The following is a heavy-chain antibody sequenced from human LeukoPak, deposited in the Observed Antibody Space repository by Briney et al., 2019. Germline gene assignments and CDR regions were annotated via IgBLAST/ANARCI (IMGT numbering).Heavy chain of an antibody. D-gene: IGHD5-12*01. CDR3: ARTRGYSGYVDAFDI. J-gene: IGHJ3*02. V-gene: IGHV4-39*01. Sequence: SETLSLTCTVSGGSMSSGSSYWGWIRQPPGKGLEWIVTIYYSGSTYYNPSLKSRVTISADTSKNQFSLKLSSVTAADTAVYYCARTRGYSGYVDAFDIWGQGTMVTVFS. CDR2: IYYSGST. CDR1: GGSMSSGSSY.